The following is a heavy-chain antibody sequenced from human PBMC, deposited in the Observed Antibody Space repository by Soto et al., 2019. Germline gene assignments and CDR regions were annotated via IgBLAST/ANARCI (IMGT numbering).Heavy chain of an antibody. Sequence: ASVKVSCKASGYTFTSHGIRWVRQAPGQGLEWMGWISAYNGNTNYAQKLQGRVTMTTDTSTSTAYMELRSLRSDDTAVYYCARGKEDYGDYVDWGQGTLVTVSS. CDR3: ARGKEDYGDYVD. D-gene: IGHD4-17*01. V-gene: IGHV1-18*01. CDR1: GYTFTSHG. J-gene: IGHJ4*02. CDR2: ISAYNGNT.